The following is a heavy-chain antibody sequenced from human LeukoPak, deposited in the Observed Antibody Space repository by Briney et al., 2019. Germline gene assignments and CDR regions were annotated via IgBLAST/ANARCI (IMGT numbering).Heavy chain of an antibody. V-gene: IGHV3-23*01. CDR1: GFTFSSYA. D-gene: IGHD3-10*01. Sequence: GGSLRLSCAASGFTFSSYAMSWVRQAPGKGLEWVSAISGSGGSTYYADSVKGRFTISRDNSKNTLYLQMNSLRAEDTAVYYCARDRRYYGSGSYYGNDYWGQGTLVTVSS. CDR2: ISGSGGST. J-gene: IGHJ4*02. CDR3: ARDRRYYGSGSYYGNDY.